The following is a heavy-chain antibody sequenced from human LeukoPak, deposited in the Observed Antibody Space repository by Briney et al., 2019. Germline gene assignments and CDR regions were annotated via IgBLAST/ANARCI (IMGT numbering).Heavy chain of an antibody. CDR3: ARSTERRGFDY. CDR2: INHSGST. Sequence: SETLSLTCAVYGVSFSGYYWSWIRQPPGKGLEWIGEINHSGSTNYNPSLKSRVTISVDTSKNQSSLKLSSVTAADTAVYYCARSTERRGFDYWGQGTLVTVSS. J-gene: IGHJ4*02. CDR1: GVSFSGYY. V-gene: IGHV4-34*01. D-gene: IGHD5/OR15-5a*01.